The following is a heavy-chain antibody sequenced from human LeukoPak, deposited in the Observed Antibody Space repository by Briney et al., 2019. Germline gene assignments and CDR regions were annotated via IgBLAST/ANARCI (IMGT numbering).Heavy chain of an antibody. V-gene: IGHV3-11*01. CDR1: RFILSDYH. CDR2: SSSGSSTS. D-gene: IGHD2-2*01. J-gene: IGHJ4*02. CDR3: ARGHYDTSFYRY. Sequence: PGGPLTLSCAASRFILSDYHMIWIPDGPGEAGVGVSDSSSGSSTSSYADSVKGRFTITSDNAKNSLYLHMSNLRVEETAVYYCARGHYDTSFYRYWGQGTLVAVSS.